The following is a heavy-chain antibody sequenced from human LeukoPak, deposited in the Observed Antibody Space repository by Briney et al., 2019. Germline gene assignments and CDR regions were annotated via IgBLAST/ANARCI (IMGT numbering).Heavy chain of an antibody. CDR1: GFTFSNAW. V-gene: IGHV3-7*01. D-gene: IGHD6-13*01. J-gene: IGHJ4*02. CDR3: ARRLPGIPAAGTFDY. Sequence: PGGSLRLSCAASGFTFSNAWMSWVRQAPGKGLEWVANIKQDGSEEYYVDSVKGRFTISRDNAKNSLFLQMNSLRDEDTAVYYCARRLPGIPAAGTFDYWGQGTLVTVSS. CDR2: IKQDGSEE.